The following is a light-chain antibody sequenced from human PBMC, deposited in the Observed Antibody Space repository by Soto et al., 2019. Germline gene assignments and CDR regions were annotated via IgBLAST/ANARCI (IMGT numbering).Light chain of an antibody. CDR2: DVS. V-gene: IGLV2-14*01. CDR3: SSYTSSSTYV. J-gene: IGLJ1*01. CDR1: SSDVCGYNY. Sequence: QSVLTQPASVSGSPGQSITISCTGTSSDVCGYNYVSWYQQHPGKAPKFMIYDVSNRPSGVSNRFSGSKSGNTASLTISGLQAEDEADYYCSSYTSSSTYVFGTGTKVTVL.